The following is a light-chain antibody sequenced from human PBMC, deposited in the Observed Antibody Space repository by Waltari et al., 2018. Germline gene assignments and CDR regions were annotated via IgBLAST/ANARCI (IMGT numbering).Light chain of an antibody. J-gene: IGLJ2*01. V-gene: IGLV2-14*03. CDR2: DVT. CDR1: GIAVGASDS. Sequence: QSALTQPASVSGSPGQSITISCRGVGIAVGASDSVSWHQHHPGKAPQVIIYDVTNRPSGVSDRFSASKSANTASLTISRLQPEDEADYYCSSQTLDGLVLFGGGTRLTVL. CDR3: SSQTLDGLVL.